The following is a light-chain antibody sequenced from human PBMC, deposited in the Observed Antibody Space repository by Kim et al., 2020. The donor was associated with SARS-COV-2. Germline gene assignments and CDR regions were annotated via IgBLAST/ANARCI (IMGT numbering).Light chain of an antibody. CDR1: SGSIASNY. Sequence: NFMLTQPHSVSESPGKTVTISCTRSSGSIASNYVQWYQQRPGSAPTPVIYEDNQRPSGVPDRFSGSIDSSSNSASLTISGLKTEDEADYYCQSYESNFWVVGGGTHLTVL. V-gene: IGLV6-57*03. J-gene: IGLJ3*02. CDR2: EDN. CDR3: QSYESNFWV.